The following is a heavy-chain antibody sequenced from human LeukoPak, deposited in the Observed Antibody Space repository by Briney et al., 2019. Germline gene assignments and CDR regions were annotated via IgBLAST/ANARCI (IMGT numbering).Heavy chain of an antibody. CDR2: ISGPGGTT. D-gene: IGHD5-24*01. CDR1: GFTFSSYG. V-gene: IGHV3-23*01. J-gene: IGHJ5*02. CDR3: ARGDGYNFWSS. Sequence: SGGSLRLSCAASGFTFSSYGISWVRLTPGKGPEWVSSISGPGGTTYYADSVKGRFTISRDNSKNTVYLQMNTLRVEDTAVYYCARGDGYNFWSSWGQGTLVTVSS.